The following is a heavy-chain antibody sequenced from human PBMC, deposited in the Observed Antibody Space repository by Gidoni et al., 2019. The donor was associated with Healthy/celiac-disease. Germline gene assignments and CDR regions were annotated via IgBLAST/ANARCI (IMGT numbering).Heavy chain of an antibody. Sequence: EVQLVESGGGLVKPGGSLRLSCAASGFTFSSYSMNWVRQAPGKGLEWVSSISSSSSYIYYADSVKGRFTISRDNAKNSLYLQMNSLRAEDTAVYYCARVEDDYNWGNGYYYYGMDVWGQGTTVTVSS. D-gene: IGHD4-4*01. J-gene: IGHJ6*02. CDR1: GFTFSSYS. CDR3: ARVEDDYNWGNGYYYYGMDV. V-gene: IGHV3-21*01. CDR2: ISSSSSYI.